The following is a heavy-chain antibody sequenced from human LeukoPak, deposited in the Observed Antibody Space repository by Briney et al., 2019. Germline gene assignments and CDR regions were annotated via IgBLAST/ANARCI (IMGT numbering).Heavy chain of an antibody. CDR2: ISAYSGYT. J-gene: IGHJ4*02. Sequence: ASVKVSCKASGYTFTNYGISWVRQAPEQGLEWMGWISAYSGYTHYAQKIQGRVTVITEASTSTAYMELRSLTSYDTALYYCARGQWLAQFDYWGQGTLVTVSS. CDR3: ARGQWLAQFDY. CDR1: GYTFTNYG. D-gene: IGHD6-19*01. V-gene: IGHV1-18*01.